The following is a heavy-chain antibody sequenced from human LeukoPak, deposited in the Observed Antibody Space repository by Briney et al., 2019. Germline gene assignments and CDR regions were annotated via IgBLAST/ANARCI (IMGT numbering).Heavy chain of an antibody. J-gene: IGHJ5*02. CDR3: ASDGSGRNWFDP. CDR2: IYYSGST. Sequence: SETLSLTCTVSGGSISSSSYYWGWIRQPPGKGLEWIGSIYYSGSTYYNPSLKSRVTISVDTSKNQFSLKLSPVTAADTAVYYCASDGSGRNWFDPWGQGTLVIVSS. V-gene: IGHV4-39*01. CDR1: GGSISSSSYY. D-gene: IGHD3-10*01.